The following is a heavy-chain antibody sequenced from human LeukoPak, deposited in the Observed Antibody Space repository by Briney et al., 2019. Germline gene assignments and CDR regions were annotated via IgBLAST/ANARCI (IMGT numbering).Heavy chain of an antibody. D-gene: IGHD2-2*01. CDR2: ISSSGSTI. CDR1: GFTFSDYY. V-gene: IGHV3-11*01. CDR3: ARDGVVVVPAAPTFYYYYYGMDV. J-gene: IGHJ6*02. Sequence: GGSLRLSCAASGFTFSDYYMSWIRQAPGRGLEWVSYISSSGSTIYYADSVKGRFTISRDNAKNSLYLQMNSLRAEDTAVYYCARDGVVVVPAAPTFYYYYYGMDVWGQGTTVTVSS.